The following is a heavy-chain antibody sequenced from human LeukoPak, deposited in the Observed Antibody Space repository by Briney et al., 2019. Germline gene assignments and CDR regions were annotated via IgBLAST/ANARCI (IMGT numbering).Heavy chain of an antibody. D-gene: IGHD5-12*01. CDR1: GFSFSSHA. CDR3: ARVLVATTLASENWLDP. CDR2: ITSTRSDI. V-gene: IGHV3-21*01. Sequence: GGSLRLSCEASGFSFSSHAMHWVRQAPGKGLEWDSSITSTRSDIYYADSVKGRFTISRDNARNSLFLQMNSLRAEDTAVYYCARVLVATTLASENWLDPWGQGSLVTVSS. J-gene: IGHJ5*02.